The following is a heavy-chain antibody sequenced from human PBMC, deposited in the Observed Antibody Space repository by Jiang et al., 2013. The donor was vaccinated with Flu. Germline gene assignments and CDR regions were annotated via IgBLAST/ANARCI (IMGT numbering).Heavy chain of an antibody. CDR3: ARLRRGGYYEKWFDP. CDR2: IDWDGDE. D-gene: IGHD1-26*01. V-gene: IGHV2-70*11. J-gene: IGHJ5*02. Sequence: PTQTLTLTCSFSGFSLSTSGMCVSWIRQPPGKALEWLARIDWDGDEYYSRSLRTRLTISKDTFKNQVVLRMTNMDPTDTATYYCARLRRGGYYEKWFDPWGQGTLVTVSS. CDR1: GFSLSTSGMC.